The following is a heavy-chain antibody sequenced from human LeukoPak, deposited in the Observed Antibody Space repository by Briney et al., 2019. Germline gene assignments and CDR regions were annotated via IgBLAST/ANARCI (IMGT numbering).Heavy chain of an antibody. CDR1: GFTFSSYG. V-gene: IGHV3-33*01. J-gene: IGHJ4*02. CDR2: IWYDGSNK. D-gene: IGHD6-13*01. Sequence: GGSLRLSCAASGFTFSSYGMHWVRQAPGKGLEWVAVIWYDGSNKYYADSVKGRFTISRDNSKNTLYLQMNSLRAEGTAVYYCARDLAAGDLDYWGQGTLVTVSS. CDR3: ARDLAAGDLDY.